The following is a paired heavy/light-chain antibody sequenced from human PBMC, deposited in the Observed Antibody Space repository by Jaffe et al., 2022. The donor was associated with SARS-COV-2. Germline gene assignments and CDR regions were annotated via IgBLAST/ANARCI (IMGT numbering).Light chain of an antibody. CDR1: SSDVGGYNY. V-gene: IGLV2-14*03. Sequence: QSALAQPASVSGSPGQSITISCTGTSSDVGGYNYVSWYRQHPGKAPKLMINDVSDRPSGVSNRFSGSKSGNTASLTISGLQAEDEADYYCSSYTSSSTYVFGTGTKVTVL. CDR3: SSYTSSSTYV. J-gene: IGLJ1*01. CDR2: DVS.
Heavy chain of an antibody. Sequence: QEQLVQSGAEVKKPGASVKVSCKASGYTFTSYSMHWVRQAPGQGLEWMGMINPSGGSTGYAQKFRGRVTMTRDTSTSTVYMELSTLRFEDTAVYYCGKSGRVWWDGHYNVLDVWGQGTTVTVS. D-gene: IGHD2-21*01. V-gene: IGHV1-46*01. J-gene: IGHJ6*02. CDR2: INPSGGST. CDR1: GYTFTSYS. CDR3: GKSGRVWWDGHYNVLDV.